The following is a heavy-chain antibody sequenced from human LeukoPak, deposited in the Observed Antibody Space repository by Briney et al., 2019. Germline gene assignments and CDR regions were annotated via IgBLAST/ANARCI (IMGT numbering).Heavy chain of an antibody. CDR3: AQEHFDTSGYYSRFDN. CDR2: SAGSGGST. J-gene: IGHJ4*02. D-gene: IGHD3-22*01. Sequence: PGGSLRLSCAASGFTFPRHAMRWVRQAPGKGVEGVASSAGSGGSTHYADSVKGRFTISRDNSQITVFLHMNSLRADDTAVYYCAQEHFDTSGYYSRFDNWGQGILVTVSS. CDR1: GFTFPRHA. V-gene: IGHV3-23*01.